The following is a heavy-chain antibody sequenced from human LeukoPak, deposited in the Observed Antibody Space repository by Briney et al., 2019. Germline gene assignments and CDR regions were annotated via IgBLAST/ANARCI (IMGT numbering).Heavy chain of an antibody. J-gene: IGHJ4*02. CDR2: IYYSGTT. CDR1: GASISDSDFF. D-gene: IGHD3-3*01. CDR3: ANDFWSGSDYFDY. Sequence: SETLSLTCTVSGASISDSDFFWAWVRQPPGKGLEWIGNIYYSGTTYYNPSLKSRVTISVDTSKNQFSLKLSSVTAADTAVYYCANDFWSGSDYFDYWGQGTLVTVSS. V-gene: IGHV4-39*07.